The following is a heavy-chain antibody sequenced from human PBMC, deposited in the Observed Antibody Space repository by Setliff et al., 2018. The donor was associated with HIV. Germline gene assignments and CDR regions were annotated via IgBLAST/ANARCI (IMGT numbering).Heavy chain of an antibody. Sequence: PGGSLRLSCAASGFRFSDYYMNWIRQAPGKGLEWISSISSSGRTIKYADSVKGRFTISRDNAKRSLYLQMNSLRAEDTAVYYCARDGGEYWGQGTLVTVSS. CDR1: GFRFSDYY. CDR3: ARDGGEY. D-gene: IGHD3-16*01. V-gene: IGHV3-11*04. J-gene: IGHJ4*02. CDR2: ISSSGRTI.